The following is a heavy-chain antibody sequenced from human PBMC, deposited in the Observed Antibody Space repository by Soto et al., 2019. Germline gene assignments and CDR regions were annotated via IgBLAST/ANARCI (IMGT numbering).Heavy chain of an antibody. CDR3: ARLDIAVAGTGNWFDP. CDR2: INAGNGNT. CDR1: GYTFTSYA. Sequence: ASVKVSCKASGYTFTSYAMHWVRQAPGQRLEWMGWINAGNGNTKYSQRFQGRVTITRDTSASTAYMELSSLRSEDTAVYYCARLDIAVAGTGNWFDPWGQGTLVTVS. D-gene: IGHD6-19*01. J-gene: IGHJ5*02. V-gene: IGHV1-3*01.